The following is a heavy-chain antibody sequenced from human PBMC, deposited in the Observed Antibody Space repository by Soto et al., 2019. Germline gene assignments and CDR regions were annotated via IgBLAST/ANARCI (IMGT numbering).Heavy chain of an antibody. J-gene: IGHJ4*02. V-gene: IGHV3-15*07. D-gene: IGHD3-3*02. CDR2: IKSKTDGGTT. CDR1: GFTFSNAW. CDR3: TTVYIFGVVISSEY. Sequence: GGSLRLSCAASGFTFSNAWMNWVRQAPGKGLEWVGRIKSKTDGGTTDYAAPVKGRFTISRDDSKNTLYLQMNSLKTEDTAVYYCTTVYIFGVVISSEYWGQGTLVNVSS.